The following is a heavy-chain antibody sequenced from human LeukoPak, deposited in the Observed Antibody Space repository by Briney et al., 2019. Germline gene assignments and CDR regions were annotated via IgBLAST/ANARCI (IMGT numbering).Heavy chain of an antibody. CDR2: IYHSGST. CDR3: AGSSGYYWFDP. CDR1: GYSISSGYY. V-gene: IGHV4-38-2*02. J-gene: IGHJ5*02. Sequence: PSETLSLTCTVSGYSISSGYYWGWIRQPAGKGLEWIGSIYHSGSTYYNPSLKSRVTISVDKSKNQFSLKLSSVTAADTAVYYCAGSSGYYWFDPWGQGTLVTVSS. D-gene: IGHD3-22*01.